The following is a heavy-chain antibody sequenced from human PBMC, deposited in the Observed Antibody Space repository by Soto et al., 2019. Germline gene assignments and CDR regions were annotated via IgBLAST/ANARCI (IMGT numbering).Heavy chain of an antibody. J-gene: IGHJ6*02. CDR2: INPNSGGP. D-gene: IGHD6-6*01. CDR3: ARDIWRAARPIRRGPDKGVRVAHYYYYGMDV. Sequence: GSSVKVSCKASGYTFTGYYMHWVRQAPGQGLEWMGWINPNSGGPNYAQKFPGRVTMTRDTSISTAYMELSRLRSDDTAVYYCARDIWRAARPIRRGPDKGVRVAHYYYYGMDVWGQGTTVTVSS. V-gene: IGHV1-2*02. CDR1: GYTFTGYY.